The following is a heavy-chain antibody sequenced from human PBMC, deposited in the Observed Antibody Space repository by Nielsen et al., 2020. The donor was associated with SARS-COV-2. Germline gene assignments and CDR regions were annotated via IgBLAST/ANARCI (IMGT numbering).Heavy chain of an antibody. Sequence: GGSLRLSCSASGFTFSDYGMHWVRQAPGKGLKYVSAISNSGDRTYYADSVKGRFTISRDNSKNSLFLQMSSLRDADTAVYYCVKDRWGPIRGANMDVWGRGTTVTVSS. J-gene: IGHJ6*03. CDR2: ISNSGDRT. CDR3: VKDRWGPIRGANMDV. V-gene: IGHV3-64D*09. CDR1: GFTFSDYG. D-gene: IGHD3-10*01.